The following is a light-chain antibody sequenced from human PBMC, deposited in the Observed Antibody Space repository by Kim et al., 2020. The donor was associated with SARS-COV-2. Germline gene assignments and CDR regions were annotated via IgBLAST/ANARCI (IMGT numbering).Light chain of an antibody. CDR2: DAS. Sequence: EIVLTQSPATLSLSPGKRATLSCRASQSVSSNLAWYQQKPGQPPSLLIYDASNRATGIPARFSGSGSGTDFTLTISSLEPEDFAIYYCQQRSNWPRTFGQGTRLEIK. J-gene: IGKJ5*01. V-gene: IGKV3-11*01. CDR3: QQRSNWPRT. CDR1: QSVSSN.